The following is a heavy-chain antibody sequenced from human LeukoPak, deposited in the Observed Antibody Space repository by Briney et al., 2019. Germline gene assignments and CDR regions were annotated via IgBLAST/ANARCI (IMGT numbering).Heavy chain of an antibody. CDR3: AKGRSGWPTDAFDI. V-gene: IGHV3-74*01. J-gene: IGHJ3*02. CDR2: INSEGSTT. CDR1: GFTFSSHW. D-gene: IGHD6-19*01. Sequence: GGSLRLSCAASGFTFSSHWMHWVRQAPGKGLLWVSRINSEGSTTHYADSVKGRFTVSRDNAKNTLYLHMNSLRAEDTAVYSCAKGRSGWPTDAFDIWGQGTMVTVSS.